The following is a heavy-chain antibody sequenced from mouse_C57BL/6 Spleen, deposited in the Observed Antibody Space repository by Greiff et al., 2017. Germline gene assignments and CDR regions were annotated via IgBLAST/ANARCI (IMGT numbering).Heavy chain of an antibody. Sequence: EVKLVESGGDLVKPGGSLKLSCAASGFTFSSYGMSWVRQTPDKRLEWVATISSGGSYTYYPDSVKGRFTISRDNAKNTLYLQMSSLKSEDTAMYYCARHGNDGYYGAWFAYWGQGTLVTVSA. V-gene: IGHV5-6*01. D-gene: IGHD2-3*01. CDR1: GFTFSSYG. CDR2: ISSGGSYT. CDR3: ARHGNDGYYGAWFAY. J-gene: IGHJ3*01.